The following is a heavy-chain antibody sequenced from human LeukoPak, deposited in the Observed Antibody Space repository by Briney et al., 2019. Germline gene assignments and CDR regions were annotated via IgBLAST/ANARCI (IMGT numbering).Heavy chain of an antibody. Sequence: PGGSLRLSCAASGFTFSSYAMSWVRQAPGKGLEWVSVIYSGGSTYYADSVKGRFTISRDNSKNTLYLQMNSLRAEDTAVYYCARDLGRRFDYWGQGTLVTVSS. CDR3: ARDLGRRFDY. J-gene: IGHJ4*02. CDR2: IYSGGST. V-gene: IGHV3-53*01. CDR1: GFTFSSYA.